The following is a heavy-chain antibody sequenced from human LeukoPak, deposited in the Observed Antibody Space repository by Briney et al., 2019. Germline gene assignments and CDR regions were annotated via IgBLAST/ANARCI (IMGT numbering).Heavy chain of an antibody. J-gene: IGHJ3*02. CDR3: AKSPFDI. Sequence: GGSLRLSCAASGFTFSSYWMSWVRQAPGKGLEWISYISDTTSSIYYADSVKGRFTISRDNGKSSLFLQMNSLRPEDTAVYYCAKSPFDIWGQGTMVTVSS. CDR1: GFTFSSYW. V-gene: IGHV3-48*01. CDR2: ISDTTSSI.